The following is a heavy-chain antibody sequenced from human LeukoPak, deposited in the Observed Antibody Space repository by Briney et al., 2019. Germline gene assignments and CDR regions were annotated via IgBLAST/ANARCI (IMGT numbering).Heavy chain of an antibody. V-gene: IGHV3-30*18. D-gene: IGHD3-22*01. CDR3: AKGYGFDSSGSEHYFEN. CDR1: GFTFSNYG. Sequence: PGRSLRLSCAASGFTFSNYGIHWVRQAPGKGLEWVAVISYDGSNKYYAESVKGRFTISRDNPKNTLYLQMNSLRAEDTAVYYCAKGYGFDSSGSEHYFENWGQGILVTVSS. CDR2: ISYDGSNK. J-gene: IGHJ4*02.